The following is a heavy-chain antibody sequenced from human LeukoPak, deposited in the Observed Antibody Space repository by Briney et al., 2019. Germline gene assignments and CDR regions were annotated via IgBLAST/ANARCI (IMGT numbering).Heavy chain of an antibody. D-gene: IGHD6-13*01. Sequence: SETLSLTCTVSSGSISRSGYFWSSVRQLSGKGLEWIGSTSYSGTTYYNPSLKSRVTISLDTSENQFSLKLSSVTAADTAVYYCAKGRPAAGQYYFDYWGQGILVTVSS. CDR1: SGSISRSGYF. CDR2: TSYSGTT. J-gene: IGHJ4*02. CDR3: AKGRPAAGQYYFDY. V-gene: IGHV4-31*03.